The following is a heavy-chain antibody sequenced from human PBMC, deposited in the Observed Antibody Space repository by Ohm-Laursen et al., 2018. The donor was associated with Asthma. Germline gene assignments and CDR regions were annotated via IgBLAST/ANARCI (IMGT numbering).Heavy chain of an antibody. CDR3: RGLYHYASGRLEGDY. CDR2: GGSYYDGGLK. Sequence: SLRLSCAASGFTFRSYAMHWVRQAPGKGLEWVAVGGSYYDGGLKYYADSVKGRFTISRDNAKNSLYLHMNSLGAEDTAVYYCRGLYHYASGRLEGDYWGQGTLVTVSS. D-gene: IGHD3-10*01. J-gene: IGHJ4*02. V-gene: IGHV3-30-3*01. CDR1: GFTFRSYA.